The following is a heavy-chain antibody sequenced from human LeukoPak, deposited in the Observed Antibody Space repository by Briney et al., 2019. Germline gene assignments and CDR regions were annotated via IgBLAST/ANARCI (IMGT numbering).Heavy chain of an antibody. Sequence: PSETLSLTCTVYSGSLTGYYWSWIRQPPGKGLEWIAYVYATGTTNYNPSLKTRATISMDTSKNQLSLTLTSVTAADTAVYYCARVGSGGAWFDFWGQGTLVSVSS. CDR2: VYATGTT. V-gene: IGHV4-59*01. CDR3: ARVGSGGAWFDF. CDR1: SGSLTGYY. D-gene: IGHD6-19*01. J-gene: IGHJ4*02.